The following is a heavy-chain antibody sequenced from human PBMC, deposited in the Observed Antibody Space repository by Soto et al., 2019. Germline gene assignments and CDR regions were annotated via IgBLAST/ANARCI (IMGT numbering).Heavy chain of an antibody. CDR1: GGSISSGGYY. CDR2: IYYSGST. Sequence: QVQLQESGPGLVKPSQTLSLTCTVSGGSISSGGYYWSWIRQHPGKGLDWIGYIYYSGSTYYNPSLKSRFTISVDTSKNQFSLKLSSVTAADTAVYYCAREEYSKAYYYYGMDVWGQGTTVTVSS. D-gene: IGHD4-4*01. CDR3: AREEYSKAYYYYGMDV. J-gene: IGHJ6*02. V-gene: IGHV4-31*03.